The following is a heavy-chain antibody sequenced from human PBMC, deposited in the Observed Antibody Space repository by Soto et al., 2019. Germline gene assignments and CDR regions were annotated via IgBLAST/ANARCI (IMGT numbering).Heavy chain of an antibody. J-gene: IGHJ4*02. Sequence: QVHLVQSGVEVKTPGSSVKVSCKASGATFSSYTINWVRQAPGLGLEWMGRVIPMLSMSNYARKLQGRVKMAADRSTNTADMERSSLRSEDTATYYCARRYGSGSRAFDYWGQGALVTVSS. CDR2: VIPMLSMS. D-gene: IGHD3-10*01. V-gene: IGHV1-69*02. CDR3: ARRYGSGSRAFDY. CDR1: GATFSSYT.